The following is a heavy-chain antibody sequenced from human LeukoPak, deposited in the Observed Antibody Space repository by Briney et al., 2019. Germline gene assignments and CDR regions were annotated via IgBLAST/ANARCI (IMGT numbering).Heavy chain of an antibody. CDR2: ISAYNGNT. J-gene: IGHJ5*02. CDR3: ARVPDYYGSGSYYPVLFDP. Sequence: ASVKVSCKASGYTFTSYGISWVRQAPGQGLEGMGWISAYNGNTNYAQKLQGRVTMTTDTSTSTAYMELRSLRSDDTAVYYCARVPDYYGSGSYYPVLFDPWGQGTLVTVSS. CDR1: GYTFTSYG. V-gene: IGHV1-18*04. D-gene: IGHD3-10*01.